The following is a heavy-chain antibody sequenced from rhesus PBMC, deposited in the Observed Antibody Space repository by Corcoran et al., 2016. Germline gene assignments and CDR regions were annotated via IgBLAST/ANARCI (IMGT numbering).Heavy chain of an antibody. CDR3: AGGDAFDF. Sequence: QVQLQESGPGLVKPSETLSLPCAVSGGSISDHYSWSWIRQPPGKGLEWIGYIYGSGGGTNYNPSLKNRVTISIDTSKNQFSLKLSSVTAADTAVYYCAGGDAFDFWGQGLRVTVSS. V-gene: IGHV4-106*01. CDR1: GGSISDHYS. J-gene: IGHJ3*01. CDR2: IYGSGGGT.